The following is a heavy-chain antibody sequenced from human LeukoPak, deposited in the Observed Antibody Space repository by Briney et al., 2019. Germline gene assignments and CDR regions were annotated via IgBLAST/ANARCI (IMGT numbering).Heavy chain of an antibody. D-gene: IGHD5-18*01. CDR3: AKGGYSYGPAAFDI. CDR1: GFTFSSYG. V-gene: IGHV3-30*18. CDR2: ISYDGSNK. J-gene: IGHJ3*02. Sequence: GRSLRLSCAASGFTFSSYGMHWVRQAPGKGLEWVAVISYDGSNKYYADSVKGRFTISRDNSKNTPYLQMNSLRAEDTAVYYCAKGGYSYGPAAFDIWGQGTMVTVSS.